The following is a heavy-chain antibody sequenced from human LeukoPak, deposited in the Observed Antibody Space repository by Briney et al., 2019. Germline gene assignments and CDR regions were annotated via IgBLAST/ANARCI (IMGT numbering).Heavy chain of an antibody. CDR3: AKDPNPRFLEWLLYYFDY. J-gene: IGHJ4*02. D-gene: IGHD3-3*01. CDR1: GFTFSSYA. V-gene: IGHV3-30*02. CDR2: IRYDGSNK. Sequence: GGSLRLSCAASGFTFSSYAMHWVRQAPGKGLEWVAFIRYDGSNKYYADSVKGRFTISRDNSKNTLYLQMNSLRAEDTAVYYCAKDPNPRFLEWLLYYFDYWGQGTLVTVSS.